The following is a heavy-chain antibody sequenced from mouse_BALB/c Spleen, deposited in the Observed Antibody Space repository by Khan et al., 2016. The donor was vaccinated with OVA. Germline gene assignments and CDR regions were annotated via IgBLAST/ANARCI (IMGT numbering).Heavy chain of an antibody. CDR1: GFTFSNYA. V-gene: IGHV5-9-3*01. D-gene: IGHD1-1*01. CDR2: ISSGGDYT. CDR3: ARHNYGPCAY. J-gene: IGHJ3*01. Sequence: EVELVESGGGLVKPGGPLKLSCAASGFTFSNYAMSWVRQTPEKRLEWVATISSGGDYTYYPDSVMGRFTISRDNAKNTLYLQMSSLRSEDTAIYYFARHNYGPCAYWGQGTLVTVSA.